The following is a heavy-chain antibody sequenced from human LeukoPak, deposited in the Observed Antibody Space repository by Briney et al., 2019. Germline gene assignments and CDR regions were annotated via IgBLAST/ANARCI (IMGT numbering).Heavy chain of an antibody. V-gene: IGHV4-38-2*02. CDR2: IYHSGST. Sequence: SETLSLTCTVSGYSISSGYYWGWIRQPPGKGLEWIGSIYHSGSTYHNPSLKSRVTISVDTSKNQFSLKLSSVTAADTAVYYCAKTYYYDSSKEGDAFDIWGQGTMVTVSS. CDR3: AKTYYYDSSKEGDAFDI. CDR1: GYSISSGYY. J-gene: IGHJ3*02. D-gene: IGHD3-22*01.